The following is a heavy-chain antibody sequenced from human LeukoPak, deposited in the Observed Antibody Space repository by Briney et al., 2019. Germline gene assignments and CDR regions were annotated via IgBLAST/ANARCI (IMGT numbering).Heavy chain of an antibody. CDR2: IYYSGST. J-gene: IGHJ4*02. Sequence: PGGSLRLSCAASGFTFTTYSMNWVRQAPGKGLEWIGSIYYSGSTYYNPSLKSRVTISVDTSKNQFSLKLSSVTAADTAVYYCARVGIAAAVGYWGQGTLVTVSS. V-gene: IGHV4-39*07. CDR1: GFTFTTYS. D-gene: IGHD6-13*01. CDR3: ARVGIAAAVGY.